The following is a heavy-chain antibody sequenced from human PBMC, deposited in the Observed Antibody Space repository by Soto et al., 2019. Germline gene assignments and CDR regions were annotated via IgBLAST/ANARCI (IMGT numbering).Heavy chain of an antibody. CDR3: AKDSVSSSWYNWFVP. D-gene: IGHD6-13*01. CDR2: IRGIGGST. J-gene: IGHJ5*02. Sequence: GGSLRLSCAASGFTFSRYAMSWVRQAPGKGLEWVSAIRGIGGSTYYADSVKGRFTISRDNAKNTLYLQMNILSAEDTAVYYCAKDSVSSSWYNWFVPWGQGTLVTVSS. CDR1: GFTFSRYA. V-gene: IGHV3-23*01.